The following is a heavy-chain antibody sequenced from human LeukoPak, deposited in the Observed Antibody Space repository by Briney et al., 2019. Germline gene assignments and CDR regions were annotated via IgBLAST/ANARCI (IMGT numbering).Heavy chain of an antibody. Sequence: PGGSLRLSCAASGFTVSRNYMSWVRQAPGKGLEWVANIKQDGSEKYYVDSVKGRFTISRDNAKNSLYLQMNSLRAEDTAVYYCARDRRAYYYDSSGYDWGQGTLVTVSS. CDR3: ARDRRAYYYDSSGYD. CDR1: GFTVSRNY. D-gene: IGHD3-22*01. V-gene: IGHV3-7*01. J-gene: IGHJ4*02. CDR2: IKQDGSEK.